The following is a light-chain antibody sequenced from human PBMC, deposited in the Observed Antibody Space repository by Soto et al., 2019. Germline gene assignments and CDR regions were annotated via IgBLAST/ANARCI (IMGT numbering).Light chain of an antibody. CDR2: GVS. CDR1: SSDVGAYKY. CDR3: SYVTGPTTLDV. J-gene: IGLJ1*01. V-gene: IGLV2-14*03. Sequence: QSVLTQPASVSGSPGQSVTISCTGSSSDVGAYKYVSWYQKHPGKAPKLMIYGVSNRPSGISNRFSGSKSGNTAFLTISGLQTEDEADYYRSYVTGPTTLDVFGTGTQLTVL.